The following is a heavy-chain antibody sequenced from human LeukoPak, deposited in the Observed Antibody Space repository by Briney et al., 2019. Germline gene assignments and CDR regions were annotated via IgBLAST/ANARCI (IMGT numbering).Heavy chain of an antibody. CDR2: INKDGSNK. CDR3: ARDSAPWMIDE. CDR1: GFTFSSYT. D-gene: IGHD3-22*01. V-gene: IGHV3-7*01. J-gene: IGHJ4*02. Sequence: GGSLRLSCTASGFTFSSYTMNWVRQAPGKGLEWVANINKDGSNKYYVDSARGRFTISRDNAKNSLFLQVSSLRVEDTAIYYCARDSAPWMIDEWGQGTLVTVSS.